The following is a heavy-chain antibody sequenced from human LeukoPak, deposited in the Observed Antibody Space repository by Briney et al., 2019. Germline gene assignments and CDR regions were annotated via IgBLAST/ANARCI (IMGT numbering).Heavy chain of an antibody. J-gene: IGHJ6*03. D-gene: IGHD7-27*01. CDR1: GGSFSGYY. CDR2: INHSGST. CDR3: ARLTAGDYYYMDV. V-gene: IGHV4-34*01. Sequence: SETLSLTCAVYGGSFSGYYWSWIRQPPGKGLEWIGEINHSGSTNYNPSLKSRVTISVDTSKNQFSLKLSSVTAADTAVYYCARLTAGDYYYMDVWGKGTTVTVSS.